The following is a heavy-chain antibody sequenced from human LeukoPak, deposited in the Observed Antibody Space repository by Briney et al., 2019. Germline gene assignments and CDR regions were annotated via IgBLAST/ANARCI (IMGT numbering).Heavy chain of an antibody. CDR1: GFVFSSYE. CDR2: ISTSGTTI. D-gene: IGHD5-12*01. J-gene: IGHJ4*02. V-gene: IGHV3-48*03. CDR3: ASRQSYGGYDY. Sequence: GGSLRLSCAASGFVFSSYEMNWVRQAPGKGLQWVSYISTSGTTIHYADSVKGRFTFSRDNAKNSVYLQMSSLRAEDTAVYYCASRQSYGGYDYRGQGTLVTVSS.